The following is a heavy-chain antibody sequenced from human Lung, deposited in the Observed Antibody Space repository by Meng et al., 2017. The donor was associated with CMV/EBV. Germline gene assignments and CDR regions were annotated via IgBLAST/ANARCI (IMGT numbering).Heavy chain of an antibody. CDR3: ARMIMNNYDYHFAMDV. CDR2: IDHSGST. V-gene: IGHV4-34*01. CDR1: GGSLGDYF. J-gene: IGHJ6*02. D-gene: IGHD3-16*01. Sequence: GSLRLXCTVYGGSLGDYFWTWIRQPPGKGLEWIGEIDHSGSTKYNPSLKSRATISDDASKNQLSLKLRSLTAADTAVYYCARMIMNNYDYHFAMDVGGQGXSVTGSS.